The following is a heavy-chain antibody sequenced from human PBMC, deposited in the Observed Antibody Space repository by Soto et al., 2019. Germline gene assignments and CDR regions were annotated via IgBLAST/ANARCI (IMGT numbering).Heavy chain of an antibody. CDR1: GGSISSYY. CDR3: ARGEVVPAARGDYYYYGMDV. CDR2: IYYTGST. Sequence: PSETLSLTCTVSGGSISSYYWSWIRQPPGKGLEWIGHIYYTGSTNYNPSLKSRLTISVDTSKNQFSLKLTSVTAADTAVYYCARGEVVPAARGDYYYYGMDVWGQGTTVTVSS. D-gene: IGHD2-2*01. V-gene: IGHV4-59*01. J-gene: IGHJ6*02.